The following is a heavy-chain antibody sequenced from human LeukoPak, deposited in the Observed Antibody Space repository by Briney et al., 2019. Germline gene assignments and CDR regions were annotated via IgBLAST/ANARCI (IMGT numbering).Heavy chain of an antibody. D-gene: IGHD3-22*01. Sequence: WESLSLTCSVSGDSVSRSDSYCDWIRQPPRKGLESIGTIYYSGRTYYSPSLKSRVTMSVAPSHNQFSLNLRSVTAGDTALYYCATICSSGYVTYYFGYLGQGTVVTVSS. CDR3: ATICSSGYVTYYFGY. CDR2: IYYSGRT. J-gene: IGHJ4*02. V-gene: IGHV4-39*01. CDR1: GDSVSRSDSY.